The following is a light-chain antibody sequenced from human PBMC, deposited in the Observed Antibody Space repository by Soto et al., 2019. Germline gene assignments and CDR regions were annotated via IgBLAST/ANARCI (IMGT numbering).Light chain of an antibody. CDR3: QQYNNWWT. CDR2: GAS. Sequence: EIVMTQSPDTLSVSPGETATLSCRASQSVSSSLAWYQQQPGQAPRLVIYGASTRATGIPARFSGSGSGTEFTVTISSLEFGDSAVYYCQQYNNWWTFGQGTKVDIK. CDR1: QSVSSS. J-gene: IGKJ1*01. V-gene: IGKV3-15*01.